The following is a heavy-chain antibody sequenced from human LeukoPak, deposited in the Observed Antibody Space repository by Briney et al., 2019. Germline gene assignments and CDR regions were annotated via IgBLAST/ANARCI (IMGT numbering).Heavy chain of an antibody. D-gene: IGHD3-10*01. CDR3: ARDQSFYYYGSGSYHSYYYYGMDV. J-gene: IGHJ6*02. Sequence: PGGSLRLSCAAAGFTFSSYSMNWVRQAPGKWLEWVSYISSSSSTIYYADSVKGRFTISRDNAKNSLYLQMNSLRAEDTAVYYCARDQSFYYYGSGSYHSYYYYGMDVWGQGTTVTVSS. CDR1: GFTFSSYS. V-gene: IGHV3-48*01. CDR2: ISSSSSTI.